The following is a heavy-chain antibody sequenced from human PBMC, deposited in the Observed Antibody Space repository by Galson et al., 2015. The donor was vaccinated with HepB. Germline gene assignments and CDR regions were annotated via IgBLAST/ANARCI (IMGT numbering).Heavy chain of an antibody. V-gene: IGHV3-74*01. D-gene: IGHD2-21*01. CDR2: INSDGSST. J-gene: IGHJ3*02. Sequence: SLRLSCAASGFTFSSYWMHWVRQAPGKGLVWVSRINSDGSSTSYADSVKGRFTISRDNAKNTLYRQMNSLRAEDTAVYYCARGSYCGGDCYWDAFDIWGQGTMVTVSS. CDR1: GFTFSSYW. CDR3: ARGSYCGGDCYWDAFDI.